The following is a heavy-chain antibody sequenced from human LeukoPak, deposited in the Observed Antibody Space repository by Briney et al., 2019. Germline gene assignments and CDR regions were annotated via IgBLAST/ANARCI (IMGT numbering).Heavy chain of an antibody. D-gene: IGHD2-15*01. Sequence: PGGSLRLSCAASGFTFSSYGMHWVRQAPGKGLEWVAVIWYDGSNKYYADSVKGRFTISRDNSKNTLYLQMNSLRAEDTAVYYCAKDLNWCSGGSCYYSWFDPWGQGTLVTVSS. J-gene: IGHJ5*02. V-gene: IGHV3-33*06. CDR2: IWYDGSNK. CDR1: GFTFSSYG. CDR3: AKDLNWCSGGSCYYSWFDP.